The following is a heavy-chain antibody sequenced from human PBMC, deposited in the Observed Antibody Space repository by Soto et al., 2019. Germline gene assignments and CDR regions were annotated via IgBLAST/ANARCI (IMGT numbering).Heavy chain of an antibody. Sequence: GESLKISCKGSGYSFTSYWIGWVRQMPGKGLEWMGIIYPGDSDTRYSPSFQGQVTISADKSISTAYLQWSSLKASDTAMYYCAGALAAAGTLHYYYGMDVWGQGTTVTVSS. D-gene: IGHD6-13*01. V-gene: IGHV5-51*01. CDR3: AGALAAAGTLHYYYGMDV. CDR2: IYPGDSDT. CDR1: GYSFTSYW. J-gene: IGHJ6*02.